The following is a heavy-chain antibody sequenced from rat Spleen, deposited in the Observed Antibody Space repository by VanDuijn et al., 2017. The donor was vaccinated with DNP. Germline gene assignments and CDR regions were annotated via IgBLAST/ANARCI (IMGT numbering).Heavy chain of an antibody. D-gene: IGHD4-3*01. CDR2: IWNSGGS. CDR3: VRDPYNAGFDY. Sequence: QVQLKESGPGLVQPSQTLSLTCTVAGFSLTGYNVHWVRQPPGKGLEWMGVIWNSGGSRYNSALKSRLSISKDTSKSQVFLKLNSLQSEDTATYYCVRDPYNAGFDYWGQGVMVTVSS. CDR1: GFSLTGYN. V-gene: IGHV2-41*01. J-gene: IGHJ2*01.